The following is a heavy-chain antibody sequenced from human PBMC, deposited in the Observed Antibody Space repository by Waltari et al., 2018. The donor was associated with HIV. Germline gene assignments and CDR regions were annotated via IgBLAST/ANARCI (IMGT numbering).Heavy chain of an antibody. CDR1: GLSRTVHY. Sequence: QLQMVQAGTAVNKPGPSVKVSCKTSGLSRTVHYIHWVRQAPGQGLEWMGWIYSNTGDTNYGLQFEGRVTMTRDTSMRTAYMELRTLRSDDTALYYCARQMTFYDAFDVWGQGTVVTVSS. J-gene: IGHJ3*01. CDR2: IYSNTGDT. CDR3: ARQMTFYDAFDV. V-gene: IGHV1-2*02.